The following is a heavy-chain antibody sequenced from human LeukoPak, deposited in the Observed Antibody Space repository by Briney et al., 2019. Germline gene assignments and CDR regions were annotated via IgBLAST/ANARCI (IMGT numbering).Heavy chain of an antibody. CDR1: GFIFSNYW. V-gene: IGHV3-7*01. D-gene: IGHD5-12*01. J-gene: IGHJ4*02. CDR3: ARDWGSTGYDLYDS. Sequence: GGSLRLSCAASGFIFSNYWMTWVRQAPGKGLEWVAHKRQDGSERHYVDSVKDRFTISRDNAKNSLDLQMDSLRAEDTAVYYCARDWGSTGYDLYDSWGQGTLVTVSS. CDR2: KRQDGSER.